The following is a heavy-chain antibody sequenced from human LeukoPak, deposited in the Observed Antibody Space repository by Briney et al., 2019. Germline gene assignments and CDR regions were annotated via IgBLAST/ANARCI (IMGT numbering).Heavy chain of an antibody. CDR3: ARDRGAFDI. V-gene: IGHV3-7*01. CDR1: GFTFSSYW. Sequence: PGGSLRLSCVASGFTFSSYWMSWVRQAPGKGLEWVANIKQDGSEKYYVDSVKGRFTISRDNAKNSLYLQMNSLRAEDTAVYYCARDRGAFDIWGQGTMVTVSS. CDR2: IKQDGSEK. J-gene: IGHJ3*02.